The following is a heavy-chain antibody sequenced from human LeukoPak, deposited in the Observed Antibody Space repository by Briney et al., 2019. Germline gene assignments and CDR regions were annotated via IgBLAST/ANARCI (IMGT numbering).Heavy chain of an antibody. Sequence: GGSLRLSCAASGFTFSSYAMSWVRQAPGKGLEWVSAISGSGGSTYYADSVRGRFTISRDNSKNTLYLQMNSLRAEDTAVYYCAKSAKGYCSGGSCYHDYWGQGTLVTVSS. J-gene: IGHJ4*02. D-gene: IGHD2-15*01. V-gene: IGHV3-23*01. CDR1: GFTFSSYA. CDR2: ISGSGGST. CDR3: AKSAKGYCSGGSCYHDY.